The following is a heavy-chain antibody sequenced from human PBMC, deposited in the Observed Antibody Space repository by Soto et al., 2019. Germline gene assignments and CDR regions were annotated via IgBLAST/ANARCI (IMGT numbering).Heavy chain of an antibody. J-gene: IGHJ4*02. CDR1: GFPFTSSA. CDR2: IVVGSGNT. Sequence: SVEVYFKASGFPFTSSAVQSVRQARGQRLEWIGWIVVGSGNTNYAQKFQERVTITRDMSTSTAYMELSSLRSEDTPVYYCAATGSIAARIWGQGTMVTVSS. V-gene: IGHV1-58*01. D-gene: IGHD6-6*01. CDR3: AATGSIAARI.